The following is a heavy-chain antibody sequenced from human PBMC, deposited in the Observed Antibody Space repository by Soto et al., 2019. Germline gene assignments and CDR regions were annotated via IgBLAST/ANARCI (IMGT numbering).Heavy chain of an antibody. CDR2: IWYDGSNK. CDR1: GFTFSSYG. CDR3: ARDGFQMAPVWYFDL. J-gene: IGHJ2*01. V-gene: IGHV3-33*01. Sequence: GGSLRLSCAASGFTFSSYGMHWVRQAPGKGLEWVAVIWYDGSNKYYADSVKGRFTISRDNSKNTLYLQMNSLRAEDTAVYYCARDGFQMAPVWYFDLWGRGTLVTVSS.